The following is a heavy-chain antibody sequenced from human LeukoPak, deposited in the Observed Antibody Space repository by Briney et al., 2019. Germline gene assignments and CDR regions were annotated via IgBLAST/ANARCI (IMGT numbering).Heavy chain of an antibody. D-gene: IGHD3-22*01. CDR2: INHSGST. V-gene: IGHV4-34*01. CDR1: GGSFSGYY. J-gene: IGHJ4*02. Sequence: PSETLSLTCAVYGGSFSGYYWSWIRQPPGKGLEWIGEINHSGSTNYNPSLKSRVTISVDTSKNQFSLKLSSVTAADTAVYYCVLDYYDSSGYRFDYWGQGTLVTVSS. CDR3: VLDYYDSSGYRFDY.